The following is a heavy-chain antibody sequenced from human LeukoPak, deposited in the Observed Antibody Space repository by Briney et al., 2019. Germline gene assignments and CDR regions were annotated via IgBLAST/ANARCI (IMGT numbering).Heavy chain of an antibody. D-gene: IGHD4-17*01. Sequence: SETLSLTCAVYGGSFSGYYWSWIRQPAGKGLEWIGRTYSSGSTNYNPSPKSRVTMSVDTSKNQFSLNLSSVTAADTAVYYCARDGVGYGVNFDYWGQGTLVTVSS. CDR2: TYSSGST. V-gene: IGHV4-4*07. CDR3: ARDGVGYGVNFDY. J-gene: IGHJ4*02. CDR1: GGSFSGYY.